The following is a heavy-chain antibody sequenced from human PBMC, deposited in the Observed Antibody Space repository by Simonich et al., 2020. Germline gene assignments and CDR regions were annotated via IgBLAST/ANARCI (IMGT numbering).Heavy chain of an antibody. J-gene: IGHJ4*02. Sequence: QVQLVQSGAEVKKPGASVKVSCKASGYTFTSYGISWVRQAPGQGLEWMGLISAYNGNTIYAQKLQGRVTMTTDTSTSTAYMELRSLRSDDTAVYYCARASRGTWWYYYFDYWGQGTLVTVSS. CDR3: ARASRGTWWYYYFDY. CDR2: ISAYNGNT. D-gene: IGHD2-15*01. V-gene: IGHV1-18*01. CDR1: GYTFTSYG.